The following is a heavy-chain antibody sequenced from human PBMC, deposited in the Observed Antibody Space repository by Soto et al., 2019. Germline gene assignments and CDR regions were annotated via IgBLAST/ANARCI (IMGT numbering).Heavy chain of an antibody. CDR1: GYSFTSYW. CDR2: TYLDDSDT. V-gene: IGHV5-51*01. CDR3: ARQCDTSGWYDY. J-gene: IGHJ5*01. Sequence: PGESLKISCKGSGYSFTSYWIGWVRQMPGKGLEWMGITYLDDSDTRYSPSFQGQVTISAEKSIRTAYLPWSSLKTSDPAMYYSARQCDTSGWYDYWGQGTLVTVSS. D-gene: IGHD6-19*01.